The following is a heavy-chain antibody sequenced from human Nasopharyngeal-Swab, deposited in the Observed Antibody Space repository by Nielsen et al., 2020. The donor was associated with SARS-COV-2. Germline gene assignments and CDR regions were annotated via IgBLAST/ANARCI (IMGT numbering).Heavy chain of an antibody. CDR2: IKQDGSVK. Sequence: GESLKISCAASGFTFSSYWMSWVRQAPGKGLEWVANIKQDGSVKYYVDSVKGRFTISRDNAKNSLYLQMNSLRAEDTAVYYCARFDWLPYFDYWGQGTLVTVSS. J-gene: IGHJ4*02. CDR1: GFTFSSYW. D-gene: IGHD3-9*01. V-gene: IGHV3-7*03. CDR3: ARFDWLPYFDY.